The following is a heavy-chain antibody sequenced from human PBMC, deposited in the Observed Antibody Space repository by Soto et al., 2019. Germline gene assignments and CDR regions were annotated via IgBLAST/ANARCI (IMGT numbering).Heavy chain of an antibody. CDR1: GGTIGSYY. CDR3: ARADVDTAMVDAFDI. D-gene: IGHD5-18*01. CDR2: IYYSGST. V-gene: IGHV4-59*01. Sequence: SETLSLTCTVSGGTIGSYYWSWIRQPPGKGLEWIGYIYYSGSTNYNPSLKSRVTISVDTSKNQFSLKLSSVTAADTAVYYCARADVDTAMVDAFDIWGQGTMVTVSS. J-gene: IGHJ3*02.